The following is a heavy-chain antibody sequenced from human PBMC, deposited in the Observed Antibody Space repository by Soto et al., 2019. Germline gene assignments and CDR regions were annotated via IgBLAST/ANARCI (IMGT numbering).Heavy chain of an antibody. D-gene: IGHD2-8*01. J-gene: IGHJ4*02. V-gene: IGHV4-34*01. CDR1: GGSFSGYY. Sequence: SETLSLTCAVYGGSFSGYYWSWIRQPPGKGLEWIGAINHSGSTNYNPSLQSRVSISVDTSQNQFSLRLTSVTAADTAVYYCASLALGSDMWYGVFNDWGQGTLVTVSS. CDR3: ASLALGSDMWYGVFND. CDR2: INHSGST.